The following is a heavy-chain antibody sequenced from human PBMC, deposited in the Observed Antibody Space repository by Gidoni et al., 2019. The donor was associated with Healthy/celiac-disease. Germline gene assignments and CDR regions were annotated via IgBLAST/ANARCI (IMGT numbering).Heavy chain of an antibody. Sequence: EVQLVESGGGVVQPGRALGLSCTASGLTLGDYAMSWFRQAPGKGLEWVGFIIRKAYGGSTESAASVKGRFTLSIDDSESIAYLQMHSLTPADTAVYYCTSDSSGSSYGYFYWGQVTLVPVSS. V-gene: IGHV3-49*03. J-gene: IGHJ1*01. CDR1: GLTLGDYA. D-gene: IGHD5-18*01. CDR2: IIRKAYGGST. CDR3: TSDSSGSSYGYFY.